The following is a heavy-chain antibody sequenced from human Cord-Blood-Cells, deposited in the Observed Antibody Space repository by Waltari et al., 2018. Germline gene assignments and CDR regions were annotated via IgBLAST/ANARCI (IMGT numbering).Heavy chain of an antibody. CDR3: ASLYGGNSFDY. Sequence: QVQLVQSGAEVKKPGSSVHVSFQASGGTFSSSTPSWVRQAPGQGLEWMGRIIPILGIANYAQKFQGRVTITADKSTSTADMELSSLRSEDTSVYYCASLYGGNSFDYWGQGTLVTVSS. D-gene: IGHD4-17*01. J-gene: IGHJ4*02. CDR2: IIPILGIA. V-gene: IGHV1-69*02. CDR1: GGTFSSST.